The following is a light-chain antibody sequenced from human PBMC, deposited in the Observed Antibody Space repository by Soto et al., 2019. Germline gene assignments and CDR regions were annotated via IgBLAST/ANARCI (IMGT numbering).Light chain of an antibody. J-gene: IGKJ1*01. CDR1: QSVSKN. Sequence: EIVMTQSPATLSVSPGERATLSCRASQSVSKNLAWYQKKPGQAPRLLIYGASTRATGIPARFSGSGSGTEFTLTISSLQSEDFAVYYCQQYTNWWTFGQGTRVEIK. CDR3: QQYTNWWT. V-gene: IGKV3-15*01. CDR2: GAS.